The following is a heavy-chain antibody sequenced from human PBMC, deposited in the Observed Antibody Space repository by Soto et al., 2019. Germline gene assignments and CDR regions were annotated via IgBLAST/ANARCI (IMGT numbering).Heavy chain of an antibody. Sequence: QVQLVQSGAEVKKPGSSVKVSCKASGVTFSSYAINWVLQAPGQGLDWMGGIIPIFGTADYAQKFHGRVTITADESTTTAYMQLSSLRSEDTAVYYCASVAAKYYYYGMEVWGQGTTVTVSS. J-gene: IGHJ6*02. CDR3: ASVAAKYYYYGMEV. CDR1: GVTFSSYA. V-gene: IGHV1-69*12. CDR2: IIPIFGTA. D-gene: IGHD1-26*01.